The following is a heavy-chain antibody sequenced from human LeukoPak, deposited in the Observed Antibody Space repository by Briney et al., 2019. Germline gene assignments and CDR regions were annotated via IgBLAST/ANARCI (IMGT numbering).Heavy chain of an antibody. V-gene: IGHV4-61*02. J-gene: IGHJ4*02. CDR1: GGSISSGSYY. D-gene: IGHD3-9*01. CDR2: IYTSGST. Sequence: TSETLSLTCTVSGGSISSGSYYWSWIRQPAGKGLEWIGRIYTSGSTNYNPSLKSRVTISVDTSKNQFSLKLSSVTAADTAVYYCASGLRYFDLYYWGQGTLVTVSS. CDR3: ASGLRYFDLYY.